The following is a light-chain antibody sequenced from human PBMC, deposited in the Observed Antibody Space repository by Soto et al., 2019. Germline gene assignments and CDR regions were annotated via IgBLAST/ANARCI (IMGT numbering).Light chain of an antibody. CDR3: HQYNDWRT. V-gene: IGKV3-15*01. CDR1: ESVGKY. J-gene: IGKJ1*01. CDR2: ETS. Sequence: EVVLTQSPATLSVSPGERAILSCSASESVGKYFAWYQQKPGQAPRLLIYETSARATGVPSRFSGSGSGTEFTLTINGLQSEDFAVYYCHQYNDWRTFGQGTRVEIK.